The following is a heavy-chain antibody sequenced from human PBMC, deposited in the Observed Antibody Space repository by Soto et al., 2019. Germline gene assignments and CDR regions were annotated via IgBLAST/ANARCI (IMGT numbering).Heavy chain of an antibody. Sequence: SETLSLTCTVAGGSISSYYWSWIRQPPGKGLEWIGYIYYSRSTNYNPSLKSRVTISVDTSKNQFSLKLSSVTAADTDVYYWARVWAGARDIWGQETMVTVSS. V-gene: IGHV4-59*01. J-gene: IGHJ3*02. CDR2: IYYSRST. CDR1: GGSISSYY. CDR3: ARVWAGARDI. D-gene: IGHD1-26*01.